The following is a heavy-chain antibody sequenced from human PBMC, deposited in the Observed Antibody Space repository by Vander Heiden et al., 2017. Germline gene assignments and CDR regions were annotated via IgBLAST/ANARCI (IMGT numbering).Heavy chain of an antibody. Sequence: QLQLQQWGAGLLKPSATLPITCAFYGGSFSGYYWSVIRPPPRNGLEWLGDIHNGGGANNNRALKSRVTISVGTSKNQFALKLSSLTAAETAVYYCASGYCSSTSCRAPKTIYAFDIWGQGTMVTVSS. J-gene: IGHJ3*02. V-gene: IGHV4-34*01. D-gene: IGHD2-2*01. CDR2: IHNGGGA. CDR3: ASGYCSSTSCRAPKTIYAFDI. CDR1: GGSFSGYY.